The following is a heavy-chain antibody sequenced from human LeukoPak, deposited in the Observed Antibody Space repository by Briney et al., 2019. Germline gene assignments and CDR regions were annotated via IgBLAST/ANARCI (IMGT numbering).Heavy chain of an antibody. V-gene: IGHV5-51*01. CDR2: IYPGDSDT. CDR3: AKPSYSGSGSYYNGRYYFDY. Sequence: GESLKISCKASGYSFANYWIGWVRQMPGKGLEWMDIIYPGDSDTRYSPSFQGQVIISADKSISTAYLQWSSLKASDTAMYYCAKPSYSGSGSYYNGRYYFDYWGQGTLVTVSS. CDR1: GYSFANYW. J-gene: IGHJ4*02. D-gene: IGHD3-10*01.